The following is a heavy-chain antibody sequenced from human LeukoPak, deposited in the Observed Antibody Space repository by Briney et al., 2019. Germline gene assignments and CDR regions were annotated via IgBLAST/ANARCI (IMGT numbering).Heavy chain of an antibody. CDR1: GYTLTELS. J-gene: IGHJ6*02. CDR2: FDPEDGET. V-gene: IGHV1-24*01. CDR3: ATRYCSSTSCYYYGMDV. D-gene: IGHD2-2*01. Sequence: GASVKVSRKVSGYTLTELSMHWVRQAPGKGLEWMGGFDPEDGETIYAQKFQGRVTMTEDTSTDTAYMELSSLRSEDTAVYYCATRYCSSTSCYYYGMDVWGQGTTVTVSS.